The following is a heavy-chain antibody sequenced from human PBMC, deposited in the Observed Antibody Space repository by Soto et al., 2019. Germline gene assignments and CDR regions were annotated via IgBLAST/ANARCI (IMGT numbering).Heavy chain of an antibody. J-gene: IGHJ6*03. CDR2: IYDSGST. V-gene: IGHV4-59*08. CDR3: ARQFTSLTFGKYFNTTDA. CDR1: GGTISSYS. Sequence: SETLSLTCTVSGGTISSYSRSWIRQPPGKGLEWIGNIYDSGSTNYHPSLKSRVTISLDTSKSQFSLRLSYVSAADTAVYYCARQFTSLTFGKYFNTTDAWGKATTVTVS. D-gene: IGHD3-16*01.